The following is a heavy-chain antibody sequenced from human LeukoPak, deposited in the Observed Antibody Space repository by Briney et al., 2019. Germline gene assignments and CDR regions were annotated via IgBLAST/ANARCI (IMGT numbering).Heavy chain of an antibody. CDR1: GFTFSSYA. CDR3: ARGGSYASYDAFDI. D-gene: IGHD1-26*01. V-gene: IGHV3-30-3*01. CDR2: ISYDGSNK. Sequence: PGRSLRLSCAASGFTFSSYAMHWVRQAPGKGLEWVAVISYDGSNKYYADSMKGRFTISRDNSKNTLYLQMNSLRAEDTAVYYCARGGSYASYDAFDIWGQGTMVTVSS. J-gene: IGHJ3*02.